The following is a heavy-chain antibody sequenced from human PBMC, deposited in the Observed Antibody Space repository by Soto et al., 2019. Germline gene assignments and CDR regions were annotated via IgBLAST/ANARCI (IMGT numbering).Heavy chain of an antibody. CDR1: GGSISSGGYY. D-gene: IGHD3-10*01. V-gene: IGHV4-31*03. J-gene: IGHJ6*03. CDR2: IYYSGST. CDR3: ARGVRGVTSSDYYYYMDV. Sequence: SETLSLTCTVSGGSISSGGYYWSWIRQHPGKGLEWIGYIYYSGSTYYNPSLKSRVTISVDTSKNQFSLKLSSVTAADTAVYYCARGVRGVTSSDYYYYMDVWGKGTTVTVSS.